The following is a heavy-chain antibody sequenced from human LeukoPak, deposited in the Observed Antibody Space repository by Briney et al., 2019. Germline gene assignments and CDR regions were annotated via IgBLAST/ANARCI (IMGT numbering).Heavy chain of an antibody. CDR1: GFSFDDYA. CDR2: ISWNSGSI. CDR3: ATSSREGEDSSGWASFDY. Sequence: GGSLRLSCAVSGFSFDDYAMHWVRQAPGKGLEWVSGISWNSGSIGYAESVKGRFTISRDNARNSLYLQMNSLRAEDTALYYCATSSREGEDSSGWASFDYWGQGTLVTVFS. V-gene: IGHV3-9*01. J-gene: IGHJ4*02. D-gene: IGHD6-19*01.